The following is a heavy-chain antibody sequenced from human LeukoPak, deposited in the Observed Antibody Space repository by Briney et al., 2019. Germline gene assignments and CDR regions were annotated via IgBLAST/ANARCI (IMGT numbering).Heavy chain of an antibody. CDR3: ARAADSSRASDFDS. CDR1: GYIFTGYY. J-gene: IGHJ4*02. V-gene: IGHV1-2*02. D-gene: IGHD2-21*02. CDR2: INPNSGCT. Sequence: ASVKVSCKASGYIFTGYYMHWVRQAPGQGLEWMGGINPNSGCTYYAQNFQGRVTMTRDTSITTAYMGLSRLRSDDTAVYYCARAADSSRASDFDSWGQGTLVTVSS.